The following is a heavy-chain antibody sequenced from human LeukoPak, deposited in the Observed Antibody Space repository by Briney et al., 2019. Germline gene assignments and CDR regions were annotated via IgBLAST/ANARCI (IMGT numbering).Heavy chain of an antibody. CDR2: IKQDGSEK. CDR3: AKDGGEYYDILTGYYPRLYYMDV. J-gene: IGHJ6*03. CDR1: GFTFSSYS. Sequence: PGGSLRLSCAASGFTFSSYSMNWVRQAPGKGLEWVANIKQDGSEKYYVDSVKGRFTISRDNAKNSLYLQMNSLRAEDTAVYYCAKDGGEYYDILTGYYPRLYYMDVWGKGTTVTISS. D-gene: IGHD3-9*01. V-gene: IGHV3-7*03.